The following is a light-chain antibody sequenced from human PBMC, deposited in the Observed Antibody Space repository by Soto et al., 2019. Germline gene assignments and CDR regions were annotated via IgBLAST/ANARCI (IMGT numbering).Light chain of an antibody. CDR2: GAS. Sequence: EIVLTQSPGTLSLSPGERATLSCRASQSVSSSYLAWYQQKPGQAPRLLISGASTRATGIPDRFSGSGSGTDFTFTISRLESEDFAVYFCQQYSSSPLTFGGGTKVEIK. CDR3: QQYSSSPLT. CDR1: QSVSSSY. V-gene: IGKV3-20*01. J-gene: IGKJ4*01.